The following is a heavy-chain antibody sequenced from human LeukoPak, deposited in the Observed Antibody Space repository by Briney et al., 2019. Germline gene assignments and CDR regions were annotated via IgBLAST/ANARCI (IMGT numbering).Heavy chain of an antibody. CDR1: GYTFTSYD. CDR3: ARVDIVVVPAAMTYYYYGMDV. Sequence: ASVKVSCKASGYTFTSYDINWVRQVTGQGLEWMGWMNPNSGNTGYAQKFQGRVTMTRNTSISTAYMELSSLRSEDTAVYYCARVDIVVVPAAMTYYYYGMDVWGQGTTVTVPS. D-gene: IGHD2-2*01. V-gene: IGHV1-8*01. CDR2: MNPNSGNT. J-gene: IGHJ6*02.